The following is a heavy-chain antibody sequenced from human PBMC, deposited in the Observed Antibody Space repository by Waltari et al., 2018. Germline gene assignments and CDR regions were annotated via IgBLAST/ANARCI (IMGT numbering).Heavy chain of an antibody. Sequence: QVQLQESGPGLVKPSETLSLTCDVSGYSIISGYYWGWIRQSPGKGLEWIATIYHAGDTFYNPSLKSRVTISMDTSKNQFSLKLNSVTAADTAVYFCSRQVLGYCTSAACRRLESWGQGTLVTVSS. CDR1: GYSIISGYY. CDR3: SRQVLGYCTSAACRRLES. D-gene: IGHD2-2*03. J-gene: IGHJ4*02. V-gene: IGHV4-38-2*01. CDR2: IYHAGDT.